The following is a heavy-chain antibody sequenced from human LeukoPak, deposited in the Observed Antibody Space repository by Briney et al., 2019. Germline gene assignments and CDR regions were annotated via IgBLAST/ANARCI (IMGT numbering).Heavy chain of an antibody. D-gene: IGHD5-12*01. V-gene: IGHV1-18*01. Sequence: YAHNLQDRVTMTTDTSTRTAYMELRSLRSDDTAVYYCARDVGIGGYVNWGQGTLVTVSS. CDR3: ARDVGIGGYVN. J-gene: IGHJ4*02.